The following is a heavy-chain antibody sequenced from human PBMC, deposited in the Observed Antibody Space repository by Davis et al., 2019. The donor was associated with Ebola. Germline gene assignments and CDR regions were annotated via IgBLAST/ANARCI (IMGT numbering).Heavy chain of an antibody. D-gene: IGHD3-10*01. V-gene: IGHV3-7*03. J-gene: IGHJ4*02. CDR2: IKQDGSEK. Sequence: GGSLRLSCAASGFTFSGHQMSWVRQAPGKGLEWVANIKQDGSEKYYVDSVKGRFTISRDNAKNSLYLQMNSLRAEDTAVYYCAREGTIRGVNFDYWGQGTLVTVSS. CDR3: AREGTIRGVNFDY. CDR1: GFTFSGHQ.